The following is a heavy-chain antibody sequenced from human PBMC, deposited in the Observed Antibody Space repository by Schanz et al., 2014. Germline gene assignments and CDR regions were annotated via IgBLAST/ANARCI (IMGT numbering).Heavy chain of an antibody. CDR1: GFSFSSYA. Sequence: EVQLLESGGGLVEPGGSLRLSCAASGFSFSSYAMGWVRQARGKGLEWVSAISGSGGNPYYANSVKGRFGISRDNSENTLYLQMSSLRAEDTAVYYCAKSLESCPGGRCSRGYFDYWGQGTLVTVSS. V-gene: IGHV3-23*01. CDR3: AKSLESCPGGRCSRGYFDY. D-gene: IGHD2-8*02. J-gene: IGHJ4*02. CDR2: ISGSGGNP.